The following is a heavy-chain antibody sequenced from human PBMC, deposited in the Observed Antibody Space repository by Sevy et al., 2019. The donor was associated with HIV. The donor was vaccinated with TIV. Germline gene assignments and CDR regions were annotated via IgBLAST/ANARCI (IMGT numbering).Heavy chain of an antibody. CDR1: GFTFSTYG. D-gene: IGHD4-17*01. CDR2: MWFDRSNT. CDR3: ARDLEFYDYGDYGPAFMPDY. Sequence: GGSLRLSCAASGFTFSTYGMHRVRQAPRKGLEWVAVMWFDRSNTYYADSVKGRFTISRDIAKNTLHLQMNSLRAEDTAVYYCARDLEFYDYGDYGPAFMPDYWGQGTLVTVSS. V-gene: IGHV3-33*01. J-gene: IGHJ4*02.